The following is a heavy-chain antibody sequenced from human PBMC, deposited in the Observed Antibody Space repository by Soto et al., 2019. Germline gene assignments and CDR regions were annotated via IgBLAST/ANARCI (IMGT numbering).Heavy chain of an antibody. CDR3: ARDRGSGKRWFDP. D-gene: IGHD3-10*01. V-gene: IGHV4-31*03. CDR2: IYYSGST. CDR1: GGSISSGGYY. Sequence: SETLSLTCTVSGGSISSGGYYWSWIRQHPGKGLEWIGYIYYSGSTYYNPSLKSRVTISVDTSKNQFSLKLSSVTAADTAVCYCARDRGSGKRWFDPWGQGTLVTVSS. J-gene: IGHJ5*02.